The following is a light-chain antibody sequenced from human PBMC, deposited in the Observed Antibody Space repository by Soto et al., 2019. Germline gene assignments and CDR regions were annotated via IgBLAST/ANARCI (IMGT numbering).Light chain of an antibody. V-gene: IGKV1-27*01. J-gene: IGKJ1*01. Sequence: DIQMTQAPSSLSASVGDRVTITCRASQGIRNYLAWYQQKPGKVPKLLIYAASTLQSGVPSRFSRSVSGTDFTLTISSLQPEDVATYYCQKYNGAPWTFGQGTKVEIK. CDR1: QGIRNY. CDR3: QKYNGAPWT. CDR2: AAS.